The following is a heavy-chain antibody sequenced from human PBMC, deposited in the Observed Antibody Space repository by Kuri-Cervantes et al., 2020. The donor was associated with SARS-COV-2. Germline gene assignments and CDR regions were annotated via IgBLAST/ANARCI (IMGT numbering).Heavy chain of an antibody. J-gene: IGHJ4*02. CDR3: ARQGFSKGAYFDS. CDR1: GGSISSSSYY. Sequence: ETVSLTCTVSGGSISSSSYYLGWIRQPPGKGQEWSGRIYYSGSSYYNPSLKSRVTISVYTSKNQLSLKLSSVTGSDTAVYYCARQGFSKGAYFDSWGQGTLVTVSS. V-gene: IGHV4-39*01. CDR2: IYYSGSS. D-gene: IGHD3-3*01.